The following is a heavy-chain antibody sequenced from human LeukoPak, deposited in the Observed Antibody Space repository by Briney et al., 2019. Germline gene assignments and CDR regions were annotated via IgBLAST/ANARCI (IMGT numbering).Heavy chain of an antibody. D-gene: IGHD2-2*01. CDR3: ARGCSSTSCWLRMDV. V-gene: IGHV4-4*07. Sequence: SETLSLTCTVSGGTITNYYWSWIRQPAGKGLEWIGRIYTSGSTSYNPSLKSRVTMSIDTSKNQFSLKLSSVTAADTAVYYCARGCSSTSCWLRMDVWGQGTTVTVSS. CDR1: GGTITNYY. CDR2: IYTSGST. J-gene: IGHJ6*02.